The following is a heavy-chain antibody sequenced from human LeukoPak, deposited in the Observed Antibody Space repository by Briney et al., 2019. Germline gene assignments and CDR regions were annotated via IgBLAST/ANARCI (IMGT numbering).Heavy chain of an antibody. CDR3: ALYQYGDSVGPVY. J-gene: IGHJ4*02. D-gene: IGHD4-17*01. V-gene: IGHV7-4-1*02. CDR2: INTNTGNP. CDR1: GYTFTSYA. Sequence: ASGKVSCKASGYTFTSYAMNWVRQAPGQGLEWMGWINTNTGNPTYAQGFTGRFVFSLDASVSTASLQISSLKAEDTAVYYCALYQYGDSVGPVYWGQGTLVTVSS.